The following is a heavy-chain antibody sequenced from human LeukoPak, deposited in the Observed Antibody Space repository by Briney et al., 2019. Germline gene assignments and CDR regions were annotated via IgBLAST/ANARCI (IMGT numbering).Heavy chain of an antibody. CDR3: ARDSSWAFDI. CDR1: GFTFSSYS. Sequence: PGGSLRLSCAASGFTFSSYSMNWVRQAPGKGLEWVSYISDSSSTIDYKDSVKVRFTISRDSAKTSLFLQMNSLRDEDMAVYYCARDSSWAFDIWGQGTMVTVSS. J-gene: IGHJ3*02. V-gene: IGHV3-48*02. CDR2: ISDSSSTI.